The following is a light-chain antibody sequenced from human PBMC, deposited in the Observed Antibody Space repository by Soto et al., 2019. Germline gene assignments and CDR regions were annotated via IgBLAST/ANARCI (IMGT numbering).Light chain of an antibody. J-gene: IGLJ2*01. CDR3: SSYGGSNTVV. CDR1: SSDVGGYNY. Sequence: QSALTQPPSASASPGQSVTISCTGSSSDVGGYNYVSWYQQHPGKAPKLMIYEVSKRPSGVPDRLSGSKSGNTASLTVSGLQAEDEADYYCSSYGGSNTVVFGGGTKLTVL. CDR2: EVS. V-gene: IGLV2-8*01.